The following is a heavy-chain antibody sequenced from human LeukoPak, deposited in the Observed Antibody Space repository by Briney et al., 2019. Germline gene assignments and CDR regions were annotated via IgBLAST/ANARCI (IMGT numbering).Heavy chain of an antibody. CDR2: IRSDGSNK. V-gene: IGHV3-30*02. J-gene: IGHJ4*02. CDR3: ASMVATFRDY. CDR1: GFTFSTYG. D-gene: IGHD5-12*01. Sequence: GGSLRLSCAASGFTFSTYGMHWVRQAPGKGLEWVAFIRSDGSNKYYADSVRGRFTISRDKSKNTLYLQMNSLRAEDTAVYYCASMVATFRDYWGQGTLVTVSS.